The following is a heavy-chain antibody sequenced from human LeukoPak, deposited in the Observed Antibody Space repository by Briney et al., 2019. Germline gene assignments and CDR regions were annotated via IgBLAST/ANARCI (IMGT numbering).Heavy chain of an antibody. D-gene: IGHD6-6*01. J-gene: IGHJ5*02. CDR3: AVGSSSGSWFDP. Sequence: PGGSLRLSCAASGFSFSSYGMHWVRQAPGKGLEWVAAISYDGSNKYYADSVKGRFTISRDKSKNTLYLQMNSLRAGDTAVYYCAVGSSSGSWFDPWGQGTLVTVSS. V-gene: IGHV3-30*03. CDR2: ISYDGSNK. CDR1: GFSFSSYG.